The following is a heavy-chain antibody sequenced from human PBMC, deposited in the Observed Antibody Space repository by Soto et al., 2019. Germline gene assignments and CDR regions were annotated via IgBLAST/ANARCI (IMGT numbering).Heavy chain of an antibody. D-gene: IGHD6-19*01. CDR2: IGAYNGNT. CDR1: GYTFTSYG. J-gene: IGHJ4*02. Sequence: ASVKVSCKASGYTFTSYGISWVRQAPGQGLEWMGWIGAYNGNTNYAQRLQGRVTMTTDTSTGKAYMELRGLRSDDTAVYYCARDRGSSGWKEGYYFDYWGQGTLVTVSS. V-gene: IGHV1-18*01. CDR3: ARDRGSSGWKEGYYFDY.